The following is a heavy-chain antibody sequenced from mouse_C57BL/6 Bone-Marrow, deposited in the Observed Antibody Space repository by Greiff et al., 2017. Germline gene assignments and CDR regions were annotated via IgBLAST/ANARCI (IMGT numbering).Heavy chain of an antibody. Sequence: VQLVESGAELARPGASVKLSCKASGYTFTSYGISWVKQRTGQGLEWIGEIYPRSGNTYYNEKFKGKATLTADKSSSTAYMALRSLTSEDSAVYFCARGDYGSSLAWFAYWGQGTLVTVAA. V-gene: IGHV1-81*01. CDR2: IYPRSGNT. J-gene: IGHJ3*01. CDR3: ARGDYGSSLAWFAY. CDR1: GYTFTSYG. D-gene: IGHD1-1*01.